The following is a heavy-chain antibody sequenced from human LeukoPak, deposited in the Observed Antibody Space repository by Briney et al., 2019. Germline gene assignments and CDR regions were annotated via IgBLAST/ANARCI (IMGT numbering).Heavy chain of an antibody. V-gene: IGHV3-30*02. CDR1: GFIFIGYG. CDR3: AKEGAASWDADV. Sequence: AGGSLRLSCAASGFIFIGYGMPWVRQAPGKGPEWVAFIRPDGHNKYYADSVKGRFMISRDNSKNTVDLQMNSLRGDDTAMYYCAKEGAASWDADVWGKGTTVTVSS. D-gene: IGHD3-3*02. CDR2: IRPDGHNK. J-gene: IGHJ6*04.